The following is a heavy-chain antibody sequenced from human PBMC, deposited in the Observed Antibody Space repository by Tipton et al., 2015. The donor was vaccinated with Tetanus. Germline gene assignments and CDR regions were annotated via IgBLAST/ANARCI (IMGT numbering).Heavy chain of an antibody. V-gene: IGHV4-59*08. CDR3: ARNQRWLPYYYAMDV. J-gene: IGHJ6*02. Sequence: TLSLTCNVSGGPMNSDYWSWLRQPPGKGLEWIGYIYYSGRTQYNPSLKGRVTISVDTSKNQFSLNVSSVTAADTAVYYCARNQRWLPYYYAMDVWGRGTTVTVSS. D-gene: IGHD3-22*01. CDR1: GGPMNSDY. CDR2: IYYSGRT.